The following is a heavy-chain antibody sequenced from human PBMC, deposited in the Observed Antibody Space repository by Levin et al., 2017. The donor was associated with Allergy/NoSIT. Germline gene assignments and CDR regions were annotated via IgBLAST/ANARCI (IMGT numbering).Heavy chain of an antibody. V-gene: IGHV4-34*01. CDR1: GGSFSGYY. Sequence: SETLSLTCAVYGGSFSGYYWSWIRQPPGKGLEWIGEINHSGSTNYNPSLKSRVTISVDTSKNQFSLKLSSVTAADTAVYYCARGIRLTGYTAYYFDYWGQGTLVTVSS. CDR2: INHSGST. D-gene: IGHD3-9*01. CDR3: ARGIRLTGYTAYYFDY. J-gene: IGHJ4*02.